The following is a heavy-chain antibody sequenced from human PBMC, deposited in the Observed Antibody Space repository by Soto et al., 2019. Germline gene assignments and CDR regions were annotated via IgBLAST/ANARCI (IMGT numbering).Heavy chain of an antibody. D-gene: IGHD3-3*02. J-gene: IGHJ6*02. CDR3: AGDKDRQQLGGNYYYIMDV. V-gene: IGHV1-69*12. CDR2: IMPIFRTA. Sequence: QVQLVQSGAEVKKPGSSLKVSCKASGGTFSSSAFSWVRQAPGQGLEWMGGIMPIFRTADYAQKFQGRVTITADESTSTAYMELSSLRSEETGVYYCAGDKDRQQLGGNYYYIMDVWGQGTTVTVSS. CDR1: GGTFSSSA.